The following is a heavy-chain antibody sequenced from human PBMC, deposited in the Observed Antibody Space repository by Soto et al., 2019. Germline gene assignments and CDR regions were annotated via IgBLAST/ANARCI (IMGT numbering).Heavy chain of an antibody. CDR3: ARDVDYDFWSGYQPYYGMDV. CDR1: GFTFNSQD. Sequence: GGSLRLSCAASGFTFNSQDMGWVRQAPGKGLEWVSGISASGGSTQYADSVKGRFTISRDNSKNTLYLQMNSLRAEDTAVYYCARDVDYDFWSGYQPYYGMDVWGQGTTVTVSS. V-gene: IGHV3-23*01. CDR2: ISASGGST. J-gene: IGHJ6*02. D-gene: IGHD3-3*01.